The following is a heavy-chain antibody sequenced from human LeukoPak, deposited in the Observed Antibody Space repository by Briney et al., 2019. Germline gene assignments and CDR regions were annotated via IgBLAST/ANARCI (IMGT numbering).Heavy chain of an antibody. CDR3: ARRGRPIDY. J-gene: IGHJ4*02. D-gene: IGHD2-15*01. Sequence: GGSLRLSCAASGFTFSSYWMSWVRQAPGKGLEWVSVIYSGGSTYYADSVKGRFTISRDNSKNTLYLQMNSLRAEDTAVYYCARRGRPIDYWGQGTLVTVSS. V-gene: IGHV3-66*04. CDR1: GFTFSSYW. CDR2: IYSGGST.